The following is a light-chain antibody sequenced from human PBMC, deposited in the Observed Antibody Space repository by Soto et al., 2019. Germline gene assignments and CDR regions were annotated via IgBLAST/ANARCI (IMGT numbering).Light chain of an antibody. V-gene: IGLV6-57*04. CDR3: QSYDSNNHVV. CDR1: SGSIASNY. J-gene: IGLJ2*01. Sequence: NFMLTQPHSVSGSPGKTVTISCTRSSGSIASNYVQWYQQRPGSAPTTVIHEDYQRPSGVPDRFSGSIDSSSNSASLTISGLKTEDEADYYCQSYDSNNHVVFGGGTKLTVL. CDR2: EDY.